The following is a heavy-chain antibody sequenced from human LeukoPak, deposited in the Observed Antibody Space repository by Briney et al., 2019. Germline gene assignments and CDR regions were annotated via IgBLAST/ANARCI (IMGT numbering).Heavy chain of an antibody. Sequence: GGSLRLSCAASGFTFRSHGMNWVRQAPGRGLEWVSGISPSGGITYYTDSVRGRFTISRDNSKNTVSLQMNSLRGEDAAVYYCAKDDDWGRFKDWGQGTLVTVSS. D-gene: IGHD3-16*01. CDR1: GFTFRSHG. J-gene: IGHJ1*01. V-gene: IGHV3-23*01. CDR2: ISPSGGIT. CDR3: AKDDDWGRFKD.